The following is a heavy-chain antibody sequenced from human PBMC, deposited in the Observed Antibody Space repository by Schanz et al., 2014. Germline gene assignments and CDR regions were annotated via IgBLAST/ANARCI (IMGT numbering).Heavy chain of an antibody. Sequence: EVQLVESGGGLVQPGGSLRLSCAASGFTFSDSWMHWVRQAPGKGLVWVSRTSNDGSFTTFADSVKGRFTISRDNAKNTLYLQMNSLRVEDTAVYYCVRDTDYHFDYWGQGTLVTVSS. CDR2: TSNDGSFT. CDR1: GFTFSDSW. D-gene: IGHD4-17*01. V-gene: IGHV3-74*01. J-gene: IGHJ4*02. CDR3: VRDTDYHFDY.